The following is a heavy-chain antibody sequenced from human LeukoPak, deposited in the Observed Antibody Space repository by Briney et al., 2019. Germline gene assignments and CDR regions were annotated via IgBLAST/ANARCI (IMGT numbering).Heavy chain of an antibody. J-gene: IGHJ4*02. CDR1: GFTFSSYA. V-gene: IGHV3-30-3*01. CDR2: ISYDGSNK. Sequence: PGGSLRLSCAASGFTFSSYAMHWVRQAPGKGLEWVAVISYDGSNKYYADSVKGRFTISRDNSKNTLYLQMDSLRAEDTAVYYCARDPDYWGQGTLVTVSS. CDR3: ARDPDY.